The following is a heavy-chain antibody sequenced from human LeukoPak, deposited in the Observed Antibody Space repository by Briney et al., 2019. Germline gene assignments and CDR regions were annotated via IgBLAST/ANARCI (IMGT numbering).Heavy chain of an antibody. J-gene: IGHJ4*02. CDR3: ARIVERGRWFGELSRVIDY. CDR2: INHSGST. V-gene: IGHV4-34*01. Sequence: PSETLSLTCAVYGGSFSGYYWSWIRQPPGKGLEWIGEINHSGSTNYNPSLKSRVTISVDTSKNQFSLKLSSVTAADTAVYYCARIVERGRWFGELSRVIDYWGQGTLVTVSS. CDR1: GGSFSGYY. D-gene: IGHD3-10*01.